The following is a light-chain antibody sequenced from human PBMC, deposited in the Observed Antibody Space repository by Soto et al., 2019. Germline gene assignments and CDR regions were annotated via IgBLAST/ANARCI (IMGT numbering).Light chain of an antibody. CDR2: EVS. V-gene: IGLV2-14*01. J-gene: IGLJ1*01. CDR1: SSDVGAYNF. CDR3: SSFTTSSTYV. Sequence: QSALTQPASVFGSPGQSITISCTGTSSDVGAYNFVSWYQQHPGKAPKLMIYEVSSRPSGVSNRFSGSKSDNTASLTISGLQAEDEADYYCSSFTTSSTYVFGTGTQLTVL.